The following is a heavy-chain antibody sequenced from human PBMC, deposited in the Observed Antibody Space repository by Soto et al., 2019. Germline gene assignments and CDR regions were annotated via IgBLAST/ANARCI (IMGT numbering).Heavy chain of an antibody. CDR2: TKNKAASYTT. Sequence: EVQLVESGAGLVQPGGSLTLSWAASGFTFSDHYMGWVRQAPGKALGWVGRTKNKAASYTTQYAASVKGIFTIGRDNSQTALFVQRDGLKIEDTAVDYWTVWGSGSAFGPVWGQGTLVTASA. CDR3: TVWGSGSAFGPV. D-gene: IGHD3-10*01. V-gene: IGHV3-72*01. CDR1: GFTFSDHY. J-gene: IGHJ4*02.